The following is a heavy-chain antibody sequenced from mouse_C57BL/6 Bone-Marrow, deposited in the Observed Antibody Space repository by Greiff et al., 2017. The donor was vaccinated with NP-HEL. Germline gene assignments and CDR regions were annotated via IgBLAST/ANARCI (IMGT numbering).Heavy chain of an antibody. CDR2: IHPNSGST. J-gene: IGHJ4*01. Sequence: QVQLKQPGAELVKPGASVKLSCKASGYTFTSYWMHWVKQRPGQGLEWIGMIHPNSGSTNYNEKFKSKATLTVDKSSSTAYMQLSSLTSEDSAVYYCARPYYYGSSYAMDYWGQGTSVTVSS. CDR3: ARPYYYGSSYAMDY. D-gene: IGHD1-1*01. CDR1: GYTFTSYW. V-gene: IGHV1-64*01.